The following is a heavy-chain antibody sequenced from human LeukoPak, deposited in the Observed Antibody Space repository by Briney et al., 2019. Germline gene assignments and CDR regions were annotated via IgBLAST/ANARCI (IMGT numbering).Heavy chain of an antibody. J-gene: IGHJ5*02. V-gene: IGHV3-74*03. CDR2: INSDGSAT. CDR1: GFTLSRYW. CDR3: ERDYGA. Sequence: PGGSLRLSCEASGFTLSRYWMHWVRQAPGKGLMWVSRINSDGSATTYADFVKGRFTISRDNAKNTVYLQMNSLRVDDTAIYYCERDYGAWGQGTLVTVSP. D-gene: IGHD4/OR15-4a*01.